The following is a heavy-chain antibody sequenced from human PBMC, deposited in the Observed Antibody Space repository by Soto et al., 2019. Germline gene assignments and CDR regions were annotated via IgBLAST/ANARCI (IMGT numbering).Heavy chain of an antibody. V-gene: IGHV1-18*01. D-gene: IGHD3-9*01. CDR1: GYTFTSYG. J-gene: IGHJ6*03. CDR2: ISAYNGNT. Sequence: ASVKVSCKASGYTFTSYGISWVRQAPGQGLEWMGWISAYNGNTNYAQKLQGRVTMTTDTSTSTAYMELRSLRSDDTAVYYCAREGLVIANLHYYYMDVWGKGTTVTVSS. CDR3: AREGLVIANLHYYYMDV.